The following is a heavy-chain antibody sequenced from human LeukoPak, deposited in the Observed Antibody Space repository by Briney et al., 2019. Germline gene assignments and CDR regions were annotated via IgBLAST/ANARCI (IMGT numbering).Heavy chain of an antibody. CDR3: AKDAGYSGYE. CDR2: IYSAGST. D-gene: IGHD5-12*01. J-gene: IGHJ4*02. V-gene: IGHV4-4*07. CDR1: GGSIMGFY. Sequence: SETLSLTCTVSGGSIMGFYWSWIRQPAGKGLEWIGRIYSAGSTQYNPSLKSRVTLSVDPSNNQFSLKMRSVTAADTAVYYCAKDAGYSGYEWGQGILVTVSS.